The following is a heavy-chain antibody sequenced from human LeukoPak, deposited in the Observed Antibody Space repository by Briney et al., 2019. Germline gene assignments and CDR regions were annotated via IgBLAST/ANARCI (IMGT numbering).Heavy chain of an antibody. CDR3: ARGDSSGYSVFGYYYGMDV. CDR2: IYYSGST. Sequence: SETLSLTCTVSGGSISSYYWSWIRQPPGKGLEWIGYIYYSGSTNYNPSLKSRLTISVDTSKNQFSLKLSSVTAADTAVYYCARGDSSGYSVFGYYYGMDVWGQGTTVTVSS. J-gene: IGHJ6*02. V-gene: IGHV4-59*01. CDR1: GGSISSYY. D-gene: IGHD3-22*01.